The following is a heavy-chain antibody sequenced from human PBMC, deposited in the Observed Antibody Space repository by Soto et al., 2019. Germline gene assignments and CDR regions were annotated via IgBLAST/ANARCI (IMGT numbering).Heavy chain of an antibody. Sequence: KSSETLSLTCTVSGGSISSYYWSWIRQPPGKGLEWIGHIYYSGSTNYNPSLKSRVTISVDTSKNQFSLKLSSVTAADTAVYYCARDDSSSWYGMDVWGQGTTVTVSS. V-gene: IGHV4-59*01. D-gene: IGHD6-13*01. CDR3: ARDDSSSWYGMDV. CDR2: IYYSGST. J-gene: IGHJ6*02. CDR1: GGSISSYY.